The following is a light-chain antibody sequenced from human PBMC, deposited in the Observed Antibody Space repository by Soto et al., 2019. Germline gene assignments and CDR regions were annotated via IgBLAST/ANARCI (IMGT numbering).Light chain of an antibody. J-gene: IGKJ2*01. V-gene: IGKV1-5*01. CDR1: QSISSW. CDR2: DAS. Sequence: DIQMTQSPSTLSASVGDRVTITCRASQSISSWLAWFQQKPGKAPKVLIYDASSLQSGVPSRFSGSGSGTEFTLTISRLQPDYFATYYCQRYNSYSSFTFGQGTKLEIK. CDR3: QRYNSYSSFT.